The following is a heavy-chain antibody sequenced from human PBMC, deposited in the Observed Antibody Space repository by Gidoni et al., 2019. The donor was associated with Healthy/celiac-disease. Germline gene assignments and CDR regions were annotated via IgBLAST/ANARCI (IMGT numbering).Heavy chain of an antibody. CDR3: AKAASSSWYYAFDI. D-gene: IGHD6-13*01. V-gene: IGHV3-23*01. J-gene: IGHJ3*02. CDR2: ISGSGGST. Sequence: EVQLLESGGGLVQPGGPRRLACAATGFTFSSYAMSWVRQAPGKGLEWVSAISGSGGSTYYADSVKGRFTISRDNSKNTLYLQMNSLRAEDTAVYYCAKAASSSWYYAFDIWGQGTMVTVSS. CDR1: GFTFSSYA.